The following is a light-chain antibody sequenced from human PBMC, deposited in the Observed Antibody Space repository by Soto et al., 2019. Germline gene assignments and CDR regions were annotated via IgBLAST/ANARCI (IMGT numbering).Light chain of an antibody. Sequence: DIQMTQSPSSLSASVGDIVTITCRASQSISNFLNWYQQKPGKAPKLLIYGASTLQSGVPSRFSGGGSGTDFTLTISSLQPEDFAPYYCQQTYSTPGYTFAQGTKLEIK. J-gene: IGKJ2*01. CDR2: GAS. CDR1: QSISNF. V-gene: IGKV1-39*01. CDR3: QQTYSTPGYT.